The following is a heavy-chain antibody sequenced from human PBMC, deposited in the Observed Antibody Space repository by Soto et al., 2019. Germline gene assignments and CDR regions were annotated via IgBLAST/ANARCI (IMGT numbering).Heavy chain of an antibody. V-gene: IGHV6-1*01. CDR1: GDSVSSNSAA. CDR3: ARDSSDYYGSGSSRGFDP. Sequence: QTLSLTCAISGDSVSSNSAAWNWIRQSPSRGLEWLGRTYYRSKWYNDYAVSVKSRITINPDTSKNQFSLQLNSVTPEDTAVYYCARDSSDYYGSGSSRGFDPWGQGTLVTAPQ. D-gene: IGHD3-10*01. CDR2: TYYRSKWYN. J-gene: IGHJ5*02.